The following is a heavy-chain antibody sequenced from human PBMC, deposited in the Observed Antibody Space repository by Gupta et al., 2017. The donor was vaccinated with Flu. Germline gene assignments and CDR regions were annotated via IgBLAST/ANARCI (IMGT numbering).Heavy chain of an antibody. CDR2: INHSGST. D-gene: IGHD3-9*01. V-gene: IGHV4-34*01. J-gene: IGHJ4*02. Sequence: SWIRQPPGKGLEWIGEINHSGSTNYNPSLKSRVTISVDTSKNQFSLKLSSVTAADTAVYYCARTYFRALNDYWGQGTLVTGSS. CDR3: ARTYFRALNDY.